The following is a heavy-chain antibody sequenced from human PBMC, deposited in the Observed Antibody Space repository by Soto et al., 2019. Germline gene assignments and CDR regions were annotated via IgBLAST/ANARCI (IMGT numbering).Heavy chain of an antibody. CDR3: ARVTYGSGGAFDY. V-gene: IGHV1-2*04. CDR2: INPDSGGT. J-gene: IGHJ4*02. CDR1: GYTFTGYY. D-gene: IGHD3-10*01. Sequence: QVQLVQSGAEVKKPGASVKVSCKASGYTFTGYYMHWVRQAPGQGLEWMGWINPDSGGTNYAQKFQGWVTMTRDTSISTAYMELSRLRSDDTAVYYCARVTYGSGGAFDYWGQGTLVTVSS.